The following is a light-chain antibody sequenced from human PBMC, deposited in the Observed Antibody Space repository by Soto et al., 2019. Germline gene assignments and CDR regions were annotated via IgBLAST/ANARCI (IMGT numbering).Light chain of an antibody. Sequence: EIVLTQSPGTLSLSPGERATLSSRASQSVSSSYLAWYQQKPGQAPRLLIYGASSRATGIPDRFSGSGSGTDFTLTVSRLEPEDFALYYCQQYGNSPITFGQGTRLEIK. CDR3: QQYGNSPIT. CDR2: GAS. V-gene: IGKV3-20*01. CDR1: QSVSSSY. J-gene: IGKJ5*01.